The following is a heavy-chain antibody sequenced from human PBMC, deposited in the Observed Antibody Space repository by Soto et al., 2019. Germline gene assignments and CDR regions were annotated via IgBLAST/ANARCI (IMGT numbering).Heavy chain of an antibody. V-gene: IGHV3-30*18. Sequence: SGGSLRLSCAASGFTFSSYGMHWVRQAPGKGLEWVAVISYDGSNKYYADSVKGRFTISRDNSKNTLYLQMNSLRAEDTAVYYCAKVGVAKLWLRDYFDYWGQGTLVTVSS. CDR3: AKVGVAKLWLRDYFDY. J-gene: IGHJ4*02. CDR1: GFTFSSYG. CDR2: ISYDGSNK. D-gene: IGHD5-18*01.